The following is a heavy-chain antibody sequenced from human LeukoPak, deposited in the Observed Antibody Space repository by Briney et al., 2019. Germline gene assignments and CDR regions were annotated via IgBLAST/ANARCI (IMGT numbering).Heavy chain of an antibody. CDR2: IYYSGST. Sequence: PSETLSLTCAVSGGSISSGGYSWSWIRQPPGKGLEWIGYIYYSGSTYYNPSLKSRVTISVDTSKNQFSLKLSSVTAADTAVYYCAREGRHDAFDIWGQGTMVTVSS. CDR1: GGSISSGGYS. V-gene: IGHV4-30-4*07. CDR3: AREGRHDAFDI. J-gene: IGHJ3*02.